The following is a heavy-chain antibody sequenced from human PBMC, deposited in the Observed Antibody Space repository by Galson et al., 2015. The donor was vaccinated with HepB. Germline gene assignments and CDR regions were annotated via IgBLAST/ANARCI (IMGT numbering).Heavy chain of an antibody. CDR1: GFTFSSDS. V-gene: IGHV3-48*02. J-gene: IGHJ4*02. CDR3: ARGASGFLDWLGCYFDY. Sequence: SLRLSCAASGFTFSSDSMNWVRQAPGKGLEWVSYISSSSSTIYYADAVKGRFTISRDNAKNSLYLQMNSLRDEYTAVYYCARGASGFLDWLGCYFDYWGQGTLVTVSS. D-gene: IGHD3-3*01. CDR2: ISSSSSTI.